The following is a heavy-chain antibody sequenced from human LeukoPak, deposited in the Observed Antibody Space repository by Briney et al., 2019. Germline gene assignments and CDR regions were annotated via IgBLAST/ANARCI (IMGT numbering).Heavy chain of an antibody. Sequence: ASVKVSCKASGYTFTDYYMHWVRQAPGQGFEWMGWINPNDGDTNYAQKFQGRVTMTRDTSISTAHMEVSSLRSEDTAVYYCARVSLYCTGGSCYSGEIDYWGQGTLVTVSS. CDR2: INPNDGDT. CDR3: ARVSLYCTGGSCYSGEIDY. J-gene: IGHJ4*02. V-gene: IGHV1-2*02. CDR1: GYTFTDYY. D-gene: IGHD2-15*01.